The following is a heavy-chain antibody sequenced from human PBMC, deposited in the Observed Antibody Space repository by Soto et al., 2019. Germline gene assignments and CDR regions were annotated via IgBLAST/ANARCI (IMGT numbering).Heavy chain of an antibody. J-gene: IGHJ6*03. CDR1: GASISSYH. D-gene: IGHD3-16*01. CDR2: IYYSGSA. V-gene: IGHV4-59*01. CDR3: AAAVPAEYVFPYYYMDV. Sequence: QVQLQESGPGLVKPSETLSLTCTVSGASISSYHWSWIRQTPGKGLEWIGYIYYSGSANYNPSLKSRVTFSVDTSNSQVSLKLSSVTAADTGVYYCAAAVPAEYVFPYYYMDVWGKGTTVTVSS.